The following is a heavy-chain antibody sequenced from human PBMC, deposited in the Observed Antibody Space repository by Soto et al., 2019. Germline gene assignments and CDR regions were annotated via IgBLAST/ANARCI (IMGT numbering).Heavy chain of an antibody. CDR1: GGSISSGGYY. D-gene: IGHD2-15*01. V-gene: IGHV4-31*03. CDR3: ARSQRGRAAEYFQH. J-gene: IGHJ1*01. Sequence: QVQLQESGPGLVKPSQTLSLTCTVSGGSISSGGYYWSWIRQHPGKGLEWIGYIYYSGSTYYNPSLKSRVTISVDTSKNQFSLKLSSVTAADTAVYYCARSQRGRAAEYFQHWGQGTLVTVSS. CDR2: IYYSGST.